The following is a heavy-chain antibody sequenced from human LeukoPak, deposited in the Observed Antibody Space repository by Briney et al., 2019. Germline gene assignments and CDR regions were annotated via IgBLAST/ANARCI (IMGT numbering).Heavy chain of an antibody. CDR3: AKKYGDSNWFDP. Sequence: SQTLSLTCAISGDSVSSNSAAWNWIRQSPSRGLEWLGRTYYRSNWFNDFALSVKSRITINPDTSKNQFSLQPNSVTPEDTAVYYCAKKYGDSNWFDPWGQGTLVTVSS. J-gene: IGHJ5*02. CDR1: GDSVSSNSAA. V-gene: IGHV6-1*01. CDR2: TYYRSNWFN. D-gene: IGHD4-17*01.